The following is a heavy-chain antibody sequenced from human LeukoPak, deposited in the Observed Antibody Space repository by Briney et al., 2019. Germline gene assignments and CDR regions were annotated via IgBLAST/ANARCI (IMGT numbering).Heavy chain of an antibody. D-gene: IGHD3-22*01. Sequence: KPSETLSLTCTISGGSISSHYYSWIRQPAGKGLEWIGRMSISGNTNYTPSLKSRVTISVDKSKNQFSLKLSSVTAADTAMYYCARQSSGSYVYFDFWGQGTLVTVSS. CDR1: GGSISSHY. J-gene: IGHJ4*02. CDR3: ARQSSGSYVYFDF. V-gene: IGHV4-4*07. CDR2: MSISGNT.